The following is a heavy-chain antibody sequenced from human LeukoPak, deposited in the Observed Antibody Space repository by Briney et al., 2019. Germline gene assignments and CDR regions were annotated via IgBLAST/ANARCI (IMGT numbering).Heavy chain of an antibody. CDR1: GGSISSGGHY. D-gene: IGHD6-6*01. CDR2: IYHSGST. V-gene: IGHV4-30-2*01. Sequence: SETLSLTCTVSGGSISSGGHYWSWIRQPPGKGLEWIGYIYHSGSTYYNPSLKSRVTISVDRSKNQFSLKLSSVTAADTAVYYCARVKPEPRIIAALKRAFFDYWGQGTLVTVSS. J-gene: IGHJ4*02. CDR3: ARVKPEPRIIAALKRAFFDY.